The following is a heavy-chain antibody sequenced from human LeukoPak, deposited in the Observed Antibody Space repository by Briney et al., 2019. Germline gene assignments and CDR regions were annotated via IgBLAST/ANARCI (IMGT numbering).Heavy chain of an antibody. CDR3: AKDKGYSSGWYLLDP. J-gene: IGHJ5*02. V-gene: IGHV3-23*01. CDR1: GFTFSTYA. D-gene: IGHD6-19*01. CDR2: ISGSGENT. Sequence: GGSLRLSCAGTGFTFSTYAMNWVRQAPGKGLEWVSGISGSGENTYYADSVKGRFSISRDNSKNTLYLQMNNLRDEDTAVYYCAKDKGYSSGWYLLDPWGQGTLVTVSS.